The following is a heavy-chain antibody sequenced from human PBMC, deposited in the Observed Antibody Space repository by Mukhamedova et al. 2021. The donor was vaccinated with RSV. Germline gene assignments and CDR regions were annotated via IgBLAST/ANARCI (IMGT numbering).Heavy chain of an antibody. J-gene: IGHJ4*02. V-gene: IGHV4-4*07. Sequence: SWIRQPAGKGLEWVGRIDAHERATYNPSLKSRVTVSADTSKTRFFLNATSVTAADSAVYYCARGTGRYSDWGQGTLVTVSS. CDR2: IDAHERA. D-gene: IGHD3-9*01. CDR3: ARGTGRYSD.